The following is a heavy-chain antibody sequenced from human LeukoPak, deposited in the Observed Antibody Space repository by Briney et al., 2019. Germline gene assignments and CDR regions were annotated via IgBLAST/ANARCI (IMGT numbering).Heavy chain of an antibody. CDR2: IYYSGST. CDR3: ARPAAQTPYDAFDI. CDR1: GGSSSSYY. V-gene: IGHV4-59*01. Sequence: PSETLSLTCTVSGGSSSSYYWSWIRQPPGKGLEWIGYIYYSGSTNYNPSLKSRVTISVDTSKNQFSLKLSSVTAADTAVYYCARPAAQTPYDAFDIWGQGTMVTVSS. J-gene: IGHJ3*02. D-gene: IGHD6-13*01.